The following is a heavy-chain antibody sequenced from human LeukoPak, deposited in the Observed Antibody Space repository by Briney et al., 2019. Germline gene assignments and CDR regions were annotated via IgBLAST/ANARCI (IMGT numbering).Heavy chain of an antibody. Sequence: ASVKVSCKASGYTFTSYDINWVRQATGQGLEWMGWMNPNSGNTGYAQKFQGRVTITRNTSISTAYMELSSLRSEDTAVYYCARVSILVVPGALDYWGQGIPVTVSS. J-gene: IGHJ4*02. CDR3: ARVSILVVPGALDY. D-gene: IGHD2-2*01. V-gene: IGHV1-8*03. CDR2: MNPNSGNT. CDR1: GYTFTSYD.